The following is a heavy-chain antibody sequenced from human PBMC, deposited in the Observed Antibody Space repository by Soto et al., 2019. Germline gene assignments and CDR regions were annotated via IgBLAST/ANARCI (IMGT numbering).Heavy chain of an antibody. Sequence: QVQLVESGGGVVQPGRSLRLSCAVSGFTFSSYPMHWVRQAPGKGLEWVAVISYDGTNKYYADSVKGRFTISRDNSKNTLYLQMNSLRTEDTAVYYCARGPSYSSSSHYFDYCGQGTLVTVSS. CDR2: ISYDGTNK. D-gene: IGHD6-6*01. J-gene: IGHJ4*02. CDR1: GFTFSSYP. V-gene: IGHV3-30-3*01. CDR3: ARGPSYSSSSHYFDY.